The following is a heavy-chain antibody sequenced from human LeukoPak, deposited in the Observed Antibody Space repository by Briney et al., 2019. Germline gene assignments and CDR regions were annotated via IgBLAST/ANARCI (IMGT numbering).Heavy chain of an antibody. V-gene: IGHV4-59*01. CDR3: ARARATYYFDY. Sequence: SETLSLSCTVSGVPISSYYWSWIRQPPGKGLEWIGYIYYSGSTNYNPSLKSRVTISVDTSKNQFSLKLSSVTAADTAVYYCARARATYYFDYWGQGTLVTVSS. CDR2: IYYSGST. CDR1: GVPISSYY. J-gene: IGHJ4*02. D-gene: IGHD3-10*01.